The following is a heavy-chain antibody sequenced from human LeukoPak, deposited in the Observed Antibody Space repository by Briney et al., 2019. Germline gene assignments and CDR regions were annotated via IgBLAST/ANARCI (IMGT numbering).Heavy chain of an antibody. V-gene: IGHV4-34*01. Sequence: SETLSLTCAVYGGSFSGYYWSWIRQPPGKGLEWIGEINHSGSTNYNPSLKSRVTISVDTSKNQFSLKLSSVTAADTAVYYCGRGGFGEPADYWGQGTLVTVSS. CDR2: INHSGST. D-gene: IGHD3-10*01. CDR1: GGSFSGYY. CDR3: GRGGFGEPADY. J-gene: IGHJ4*02.